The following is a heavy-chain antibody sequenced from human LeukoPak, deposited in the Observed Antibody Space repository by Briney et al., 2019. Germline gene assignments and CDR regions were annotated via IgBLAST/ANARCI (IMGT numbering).Heavy chain of an antibody. D-gene: IGHD2-2*01. V-gene: IGHV1-18*01. CDR3: ARGVVVVPAAQAHPFDY. CDR1: GYTFTSYG. J-gene: IGHJ4*02. CDR2: ISAYNGNT. Sequence: ASVKVSCKASGYTFTSYGISWVRQAPGQGLEWMGWISAYNGNTNYAQKLQGRVTMTTDTSTSTAYMELRSLRSDDTAVYYCARGVVVVPAAQAHPFDYWGQGTLVTVSS.